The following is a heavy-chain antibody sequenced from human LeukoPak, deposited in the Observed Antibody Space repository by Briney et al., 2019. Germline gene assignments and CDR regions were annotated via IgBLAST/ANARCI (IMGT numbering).Heavy chain of an antibody. CDR1: GYTFTSYV. Sequence: ASVKVSCKASGYTFTSYVISWVRQAPGQGLEWMGLISAYNGNTNYAQKLQGRVTMTTDTSTSTAYMELRSLRSDDTAVYYCARDSPRTDYGDYVGWFDPWGQGTLVTASS. CDR3: ARDSPRTDYGDYVGWFDP. D-gene: IGHD4-17*01. V-gene: IGHV1-18*01. CDR2: ISAYNGNT. J-gene: IGHJ5*02.